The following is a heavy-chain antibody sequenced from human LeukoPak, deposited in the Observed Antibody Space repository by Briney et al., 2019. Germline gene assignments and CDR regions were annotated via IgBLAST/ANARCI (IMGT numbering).Heavy chain of an antibody. D-gene: IGHD2-2*01. CDR2: IYTSGST. Sequence: SETLSLTCTVSGGSISSYYWSWIRQPPGKGLEWIGYIYTSGSTNYNPSLKSRVTISVDTSKNRFSLKLSSVTAADTAVYYCARQRRMDCSSTSCYVVGGFDYWGQGTLVTVSS. CDR1: GGSISSYY. J-gene: IGHJ4*02. V-gene: IGHV4-4*09. CDR3: ARQRRMDCSSTSCYVVGGFDY.